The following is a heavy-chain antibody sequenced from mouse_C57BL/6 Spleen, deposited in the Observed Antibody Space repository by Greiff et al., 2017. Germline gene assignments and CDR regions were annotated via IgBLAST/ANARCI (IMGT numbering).Heavy chain of an antibody. CDR2: ISSGGDYI. Sequence: EVKLVESGEGLVKPGGSLKLSCAASGFTFSSYAMSWVRQTPEKRLEWVAYISSGGDYIYYADTVKGRFTISRDNARNTLYLQMSSLKSEDTAMYYCTREGEYGYDGARFAYWGQGTLVTVSA. D-gene: IGHD2-2*01. J-gene: IGHJ3*01. CDR1: GFTFSSYA. CDR3: TREGEYGYDGARFAY. V-gene: IGHV5-9-1*02.